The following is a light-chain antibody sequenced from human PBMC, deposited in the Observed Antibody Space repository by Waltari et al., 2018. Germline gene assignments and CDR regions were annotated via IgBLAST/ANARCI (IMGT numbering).Light chain of an antibody. J-gene: IGKJ5*01. CDR3: QQRSNWPPIT. Sequence: EIVLTQSPATLSLSPGERATLSCRARQSVSSYLAWYQQKPGQAPRPLIYDASNRATGIPARFSGSGSGTDFTLTISSLEPEDFAVYYCQQRSNWPPITFGQGTRLEIK. CDR2: DAS. CDR1: QSVSSY. V-gene: IGKV3-11*01.